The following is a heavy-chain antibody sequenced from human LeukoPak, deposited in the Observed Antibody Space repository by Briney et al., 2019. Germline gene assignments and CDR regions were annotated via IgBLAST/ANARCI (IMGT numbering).Heavy chain of an antibody. J-gene: IGHJ4*02. CDR1: GSTFSGYG. CDR3: AKDINYYDSSGYYFDY. V-gene: IGHV3-30*02. Sequence: GGSLRLSCAASGSTFSGYGMHWVRQAPGKGLEWVAFIRYDGSNKYYADSVKGRFTISRDNSKNTLYLQMNSLRAEDTAVYYCAKDINYYDSSGYYFDYWGQGTPVTVSS. D-gene: IGHD3-22*01. CDR2: IRYDGSNK.